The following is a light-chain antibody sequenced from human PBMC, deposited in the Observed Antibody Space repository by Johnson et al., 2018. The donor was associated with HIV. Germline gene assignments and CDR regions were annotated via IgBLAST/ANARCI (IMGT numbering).Light chain of an antibody. CDR3: GIWDASLSPHYV. CDR1: SSNIENYF. J-gene: IGLJ1*01. V-gene: IGLV1-51*02. Sequence: QSVLTQPPSVSAAPGQRVNISCSGNSSNIENYFVSWYQQLPGAAPRLVIYEDNKRPSGIPDRFSGSKSGASATLGITGLQTGDEADYYCGIWDASLSPHYVFGTGTKVTVL. CDR2: EDN.